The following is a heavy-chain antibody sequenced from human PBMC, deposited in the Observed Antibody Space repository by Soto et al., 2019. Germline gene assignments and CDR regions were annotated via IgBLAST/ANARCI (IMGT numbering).Heavy chain of an antibody. CDR1: GFTFSGYS. V-gene: IGHV3-21*01. J-gene: IGHJ1*01. D-gene: IGHD1-26*01. Sequence: ESGGGLVKPGGSLRLSCAASGFTFSGYSMNWVRLAPGKGLEWVSSISSSSKNIYYADSVKGRFTISRDNAKDLLYLQMNSLRAEDTADYYCARDPSDLWEPDQYFQYWGQGTLVTVSS. CDR2: ISSSSKNI. CDR3: ARDPSDLWEPDQYFQY.